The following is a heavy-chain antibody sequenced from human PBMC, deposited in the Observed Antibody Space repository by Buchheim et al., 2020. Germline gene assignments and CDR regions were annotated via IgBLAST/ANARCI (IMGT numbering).Heavy chain of an antibody. CDR1: GFTFSSYE. J-gene: IGHJ4*02. CDR2: ISSSGSTI. V-gene: IGHV3-48*03. D-gene: IGHD6-13*01. CDR3: ARGAGGSSSWHKTTGFN. Sequence: EVQLVESGGGLVQPGGSLRLSCAASGFTFSSYEMNWVRQAPGKGLEWVSYISSSGSTIYYADSVKGRFTIPRDNAKNSVYLQMNSLRAEDTAVYYCARGAGGSSSWHKTTGFNWGQGTL.